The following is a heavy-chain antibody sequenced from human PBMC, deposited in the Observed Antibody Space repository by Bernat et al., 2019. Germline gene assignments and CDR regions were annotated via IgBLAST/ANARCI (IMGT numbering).Heavy chain of an antibody. CDR3: AREGYSGYEDHDAFDI. Sequence: QVQLVQSGAEVKKPGSSVKVSCKASGGTFSSYAISWVRQARGQGLEWMGGIIPIFGTANYAQKFQGRVTITADESTSTAYMELSSLRSEDTAVYYCAREGYSGYEDHDAFDIWGQGTMVTVSS. J-gene: IGHJ3*02. CDR1: GGTFSSYA. D-gene: IGHD5-12*01. V-gene: IGHV1-69*01. CDR2: IIPIFGTA.